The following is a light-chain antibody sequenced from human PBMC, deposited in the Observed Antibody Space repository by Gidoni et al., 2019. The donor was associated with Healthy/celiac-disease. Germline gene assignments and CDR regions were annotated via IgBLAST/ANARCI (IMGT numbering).Light chain of an antibody. V-gene: IGLV1-44*01. CDR3: EAWDDTLNGRV. J-gene: IGLJ3*02. Sequence: QSELTQSPSASGTPGQRVTISCSGRPSNIGKNNVNWYQQLPGAAPKLLIYNNHQRPSWVPDRFSASKSGTSASLAISGLQSADEADYYCEAWDDTLNGRVFGGGTKVTVL. CDR2: NNH. CDR1: PSNIGKNN.